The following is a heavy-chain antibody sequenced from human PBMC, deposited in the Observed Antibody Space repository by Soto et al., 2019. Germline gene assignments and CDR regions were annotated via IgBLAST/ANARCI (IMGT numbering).Heavy chain of an antibody. CDR1: GGSISSYY. D-gene: IGHD1-1*01. CDR2: IYYSGST. J-gene: IGHJ6*02. V-gene: IGHV4-59*01. CDR3: ARNAGTLPYYSYGMDV. Sequence: QVQLQESGPGLVKPSETLSLTCTVSGGSISSYYWSWIRQPPGKGLEWIGYIYYSGSTNYNPSLTSRVTISVDTSKNQFSLKLSSVTAADTAVYYCARNAGTLPYYSYGMDVWGQGTTVTVSS.